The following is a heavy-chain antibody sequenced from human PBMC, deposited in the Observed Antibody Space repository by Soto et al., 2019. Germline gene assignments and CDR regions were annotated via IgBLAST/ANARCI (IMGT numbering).Heavy chain of an antibody. V-gene: IGHV1-18*01. CDR2: ISAYNGNT. J-gene: IGHJ6*02. Sequence: ASVKVSCKASGYTFTSYGISWVRQAPGQGLEWMGWISAYNGNTNYAQKLQGRVTMTTDTSTSTAYMELRSLRSDDTAVYYCARAYCSSTSCYAGSVSYYYYGMDVWG. D-gene: IGHD2-2*01. CDR1: GYTFTSYG. CDR3: ARAYCSSTSCYAGSVSYYYYGMDV.